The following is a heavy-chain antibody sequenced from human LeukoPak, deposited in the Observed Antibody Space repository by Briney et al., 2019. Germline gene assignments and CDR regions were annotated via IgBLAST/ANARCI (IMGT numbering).Heavy chain of an antibody. CDR2: MNPNSGNT. V-gene: IGHV1-8*01. CDR1: GYTFTSYD. Sequence: ASVKVSCKASGYTFTSYDINWVRQATGQGLAWMGWMNPNSGNTGYAQKFQGTVTMTRNTSTSTAYTELSSLRSEDTAVYYCARSPCSSTSCPDYWGQGTLVTVSS. J-gene: IGHJ4*02. D-gene: IGHD2-2*01. CDR3: ARSPCSSTSCPDY.